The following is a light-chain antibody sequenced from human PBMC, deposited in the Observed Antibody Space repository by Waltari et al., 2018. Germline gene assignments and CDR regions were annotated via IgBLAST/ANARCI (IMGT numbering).Light chain of an antibody. CDR3: SAYTSSSSRV. J-gene: IGLJ1*01. Sequence: QSALTQPASVSGSPGQSITISCTGTSSDIGGHHYVSWYQQHPDKAPKLMIYDVSKRFSGISNRFSGSKSANTASLTISGLQAEDEADYYCSAYTSSSSRVFGTGTRVTVL. CDR1: SSDIGGHHY. V-gene: IGLV2-14*03. CDR2: DVS.